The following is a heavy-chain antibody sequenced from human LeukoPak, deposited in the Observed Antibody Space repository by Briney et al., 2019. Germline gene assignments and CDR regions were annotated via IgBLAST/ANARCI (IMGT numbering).Heavy chain of an antibody. D-gene: IGHD1-26*01. Sequence: GGSLRLSCAASGFTFSSYSMNWVRQAPGKGLEWVSYISSSSSTIYYADSVKGRFTISRDNAKNSLYLQMNSLRAEDTAVYYCASLSGSYPIQSDYYYYYMDVWGKGTTVTVSS. CDR1: GFTFSSYS. CDR2: ISSSSSTI. CDR3: ASLSGSYPIQSDYYYYYMDV. V-gene: IGHV3-48*01. J-gene: IGHJ6*03.